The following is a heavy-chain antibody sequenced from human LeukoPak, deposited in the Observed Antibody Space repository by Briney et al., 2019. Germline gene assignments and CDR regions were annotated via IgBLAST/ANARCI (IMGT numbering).Heavy chain of an antibody. CDR1: GGSFSGYY. V-gene: IGHV4-34*01. D-gene: IGHD3-22*01. Sequence: SETLSLTCAVYGGSFSGYYWSWIRQPPGKGLEWIGEINHSGSTNYNPSLKSRVTISVDTSKNQFSLKLSSVTAADTAVYYCAVVVTGNWFDPWGQGTLVTVSS. CDR3: AVVVTGNWFDP. CDR2: INHSGST. J-gene: IGHJ5*02.